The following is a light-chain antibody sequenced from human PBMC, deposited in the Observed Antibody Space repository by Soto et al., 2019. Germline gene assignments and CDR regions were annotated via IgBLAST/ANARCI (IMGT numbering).Light chain of an antibody. CDR3: YSYAGDNLYV. Sequence: QSVLTQPASVSASPGQSITIPCTGTSSDVGSYNLVSWFQQHPGKVPKLLIYEGTKRPSGLSDRFSGSKSGNTASLTISGLQAEDEADYYCYSYAGDNLYVFGTGTKLTVL. CDR2: EGT. CDR1: SSDVGSYNL. V-gene: IGLV2-23*01. J-gene: IGLJ1*01.